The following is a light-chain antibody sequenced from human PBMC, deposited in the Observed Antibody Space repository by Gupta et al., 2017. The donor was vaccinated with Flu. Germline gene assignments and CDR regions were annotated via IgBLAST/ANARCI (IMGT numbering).Light chain of an antibody. Sequence: DIRMTQSPSSLSASVGDRVTFTCQASQDIKNNLNWYQQRPGKAPKVLIYAASNLETGVPSRFSGSGSGTDFTFTISSLQPEDFAPYFCQQYDDLPSYSFGQGTKLEVK. J-gene: IGKJ2*03. CDR2: AAS. V-gene: IGKV1-33*01. CDR3: QQYDDLPSYS. CDR1: QDIKNN.